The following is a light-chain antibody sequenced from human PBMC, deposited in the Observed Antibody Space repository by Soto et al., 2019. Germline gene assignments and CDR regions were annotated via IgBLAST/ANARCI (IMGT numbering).Light chain of an antibody. CDR2: DVS. CDR3: GSYAGSKGVV. CDR1: SSDVGGYNY. J-gene: IGLJ2*01. V-gene: IGLV2-8*01. Sequence: QSALTQPPSASGSPGQSVTISCTGTSSDVGGYNYVSWYQQHPGKAPKLLIYDVSKRPSGVPDRFSGSKSGNAASLTVSGLQAEDEADYYCGSYAGSKGVVFGGGTQLTVL.